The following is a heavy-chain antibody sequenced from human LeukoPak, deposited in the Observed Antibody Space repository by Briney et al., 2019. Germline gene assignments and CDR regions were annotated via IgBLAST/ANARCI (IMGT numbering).Heavy chain of an antibody. CDR3: ARDLYYDSSGSVELPFDY. V-gene: IGHV1-69*13. CDR2: IIPIFGTA. J-gene: IGHJ4*02. CDR1: GGTFISYA. Sequence: SVTVSYKASGGTFISYAISWVRQAPGQGVEWMGGIIPIFGTANYEQKFQGRVTITADESTSTAYMELSSLRSEDTAVYYCARDLYYDSSGSVELPFDYWGQGTLVTVSS. D-gene: IGHD3-22*01.